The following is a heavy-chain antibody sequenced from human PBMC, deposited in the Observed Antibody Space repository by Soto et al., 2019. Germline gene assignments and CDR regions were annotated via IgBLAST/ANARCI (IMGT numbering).Heavy chain of an antibody. D-gene: IGHD2-2*01. CDR3: ARGWGGVVPAAIHDY. V-gene: IGHV1-2*02. Sequence: QVQLVQSGAEVKKPGASVKVSCKASGYTFTGYYMHWVRQAPGQGREWMGWINPNSGGTNYAQKFQGRVTMTRDTSISTAYMELSRLRSDDTAVYYCARGWGGVVPAAIHDYWGQGTLVTVSS. CDR1: GYTFTGYY. J-gene: IGHJ4*02. CDR2: INPNSGGT.